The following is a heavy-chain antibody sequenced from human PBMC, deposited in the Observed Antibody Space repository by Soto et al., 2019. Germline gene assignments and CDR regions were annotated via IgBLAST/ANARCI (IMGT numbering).Heavy chain of an antibody. CDR3: ERAPPRGGFDY. V-gene: IGHV4-4*07. CDR1: GGSISSYY. J-gene: IGHJ4*02. CDR2: IYTSGST. Sequence: SETLSLTCTVSGGSISSYYWSWIRQPAGKGLEWIGRIYTSGSTNYNPSLKTRVTMSVATSKNQFSLKLSSVTAADTAVYYCERAPPRGGFDYWGPGTLVTVSS. D-gene: IGHD1-26*01.